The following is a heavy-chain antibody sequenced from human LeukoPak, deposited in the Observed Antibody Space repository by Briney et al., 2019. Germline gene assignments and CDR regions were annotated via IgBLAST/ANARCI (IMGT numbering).Heavy chain of an antibody. CDR2: IYPGDSDT. D-gene: IGHD1-26*01. J-gene: IGHJ4*02. CDR1: GYNFTTHW. V-gene: IGHV5-51*01. Sequence: GESLKISCKGSGYNFTTHWIGWVRQMPGKGLEWMGIIYPGDSDTRYSPSFQGHATVSADKSITTAFLQWSSLKASDTAIYYCARSSGRYGSRPFDYWGQGTLVTVSS. CDR3: ARSSGRYGSRPFDY.